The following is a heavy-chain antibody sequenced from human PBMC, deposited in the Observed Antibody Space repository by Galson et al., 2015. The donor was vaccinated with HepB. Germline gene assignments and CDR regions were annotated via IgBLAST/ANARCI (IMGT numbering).Heavy chain of an antibody. CDR1: GFTFSSYA. J-gene: IGHJ6*02. CDR3: ARDWLGSACSCTGCRAGRSYGMVV. CDR2: ISYDGSTK. V-gene: IGHV3-30-3*01. Sequence: SLRLSCAASGFTFSSYAMHWVRQAPDKGLEWVAVISYDGSTKYYADSVKGRFTISRDNAKNTLYLQMNSLRAEDTAVYYCARDWLGSACSCTGCRAGRSYGMVVWGQGTTVTVSS. D-gene: IGHD2-2*01.